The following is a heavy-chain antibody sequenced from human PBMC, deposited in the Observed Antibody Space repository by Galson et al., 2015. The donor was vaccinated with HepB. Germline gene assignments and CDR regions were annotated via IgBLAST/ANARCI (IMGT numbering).Heavy chain of an antibody. V-gene: IGHV3-23*01. D-gene: IGHD3-3*01. J-gene: IGHJ4*02. CDR3: AKGREYDFWSGYLA. CDR2: ISGSGGST. Sequence: SLRLSCAASGFTFSSYAMSWVRQAPGKGLEWVSAISGSGGSTYYADSVKGRFTISRDNSKNTLYLQMNSLRAEDTAVYYCAKGREYDFWSGYLAWGQGTLVTVSS. CDR1: GFTFSSYA.